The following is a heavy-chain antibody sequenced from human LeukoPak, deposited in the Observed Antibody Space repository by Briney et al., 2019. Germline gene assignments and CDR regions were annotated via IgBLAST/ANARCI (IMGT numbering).Heavy chain of an antibody. J-gene: IGHJ5*02. CDR1: GFTFDDYA. V-gene: IGHV3-9*01. CDR2: ISWNSGSI. Sequence: GGSLRLPCAASGFTFDDYAMHWVRQAPGKGLEWVSGISWNSGSIGYADSVKGRFTISRDNAKNSLYLQMNSLRAEDTALYYCAKDIMARRYGDANWFDPWDQGTLVTVSS. CDR3: AKDIMARRYGDANWFDP. D-gene: IGHD4-17*01.